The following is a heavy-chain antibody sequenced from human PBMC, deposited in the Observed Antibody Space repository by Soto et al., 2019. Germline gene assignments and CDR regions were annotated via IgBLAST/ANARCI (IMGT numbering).Heavy chain of an antibody. CDR2: IYHIEST. Sequence: SETLSLTCAVSGHSISSGFYYWGWVRQPPGKGLEWIGSIYHIESTYYNPSLKSRATMSVDTSKNQFSLNLSSVTAADTAVYFCARGTGGWYFDYWGQGILVTVSS. CDR3: ARGTGGWYFDY. V-gene: IGHV4-38-2*01. J-gene: IGHJ4*02. D-gene: IGHD6-19*01. CDR1: GHSISSGFYY.